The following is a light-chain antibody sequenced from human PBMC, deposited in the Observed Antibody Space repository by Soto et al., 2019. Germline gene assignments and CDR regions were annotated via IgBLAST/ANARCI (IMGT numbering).Light chain of an antibody. Sequence: DIHLTQSPSSLSASVGDRVTITCRASQAITNNLAWYQQKPGNPPRLLIYEESTLHSGVPSRFSGSGSGTDFTFTISNLQPEDIATYYCQQYDTLPPYTFGQGTKVDIK. CDR1: QAITNN. V-gene: IGKV1-9*01. CDR2: EES. J-gene: IGKJ2*01. CDR3: QQYDTLPPYT.